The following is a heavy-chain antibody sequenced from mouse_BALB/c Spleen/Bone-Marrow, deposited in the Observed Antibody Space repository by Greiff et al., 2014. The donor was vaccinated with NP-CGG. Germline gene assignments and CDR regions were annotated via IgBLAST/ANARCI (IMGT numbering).Heavy chain of an antibody. CDR2: IAPGSGST. CDR1: GYTSTNYW. J-gene: IGHJ1*01. D-gene: IGHD2-2*01. CDR3: ARERYGYDGWYFDV. V-gene: IGHV1S41*01. Sequence: DLVKPGASVELSCKTSGYTSTNYWINWIKQRPGQGLEWLGRIAPGSGSTYYNEMFKVKAPLTVDTSSSTAYIQLSSLSSEDSAVYFCARERYGYDGWYFDVWGAGTTVTVSS.